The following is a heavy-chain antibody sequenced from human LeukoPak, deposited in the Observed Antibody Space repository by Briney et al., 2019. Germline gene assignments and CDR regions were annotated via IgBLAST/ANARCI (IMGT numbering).Heavy chain of an antibody. CDR2: ISGSGGST. CDR3: AKGALSGYDYYFDY. D-gene: IGHD5-12*01. Sequence: GGSLRLSCAAPGFTFSSYATSWVRQAPGKGLEWVSAISGSGGSTYYADSVKGRFTISRDNSKNTLYLQMNSLRAEDTAVYYCAKGALSGYDYYFDYWGQGTLVTVSS. CDR1: GFTFSSYA. J-gene: IGHJ4*02. V-gene: IGHV3-23*01.